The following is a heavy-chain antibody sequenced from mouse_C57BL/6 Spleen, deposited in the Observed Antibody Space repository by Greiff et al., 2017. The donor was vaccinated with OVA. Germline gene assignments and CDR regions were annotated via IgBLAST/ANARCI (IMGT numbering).Heavy chain of an antibody. V-gene: IGHV1-63*01. D-gene: IGHD1-1*01. Sequence: VQLVESGAELVRPGTSVKMSCKASGYTFTNYWIGWAKQRPGHGLEWIGDIYPGGGYTNYNEKFKGKATLTADKSSSTAYMQFSSLTSEDSAIYYCARSHYYGSSDWYFDVWGTGTTVTVSS. J-gene: IGHJ1*03. CDR1: GYTFTNYW. CDR2: IYPGGGYT. CDR3: ARSHYYGSSDWYFDV.